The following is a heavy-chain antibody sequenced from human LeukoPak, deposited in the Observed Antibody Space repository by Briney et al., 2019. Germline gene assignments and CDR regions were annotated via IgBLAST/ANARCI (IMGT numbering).Heavy chain of an antibody. Sequence: GGPLRPSCAASGSTFISYGLSGSGQAPGKGREGWANKKQVGGEKYYVDSVKGRFTISRDNAKNSLYLQMNSLRAEDTAVYYCARAFRALTMVRGVIITLDAFDIWGQGTMVTVSS. CDR1: GSTFISYG. CDR3: ARAFRALTMVRGVIITLDAFDI. V-gene: IGHV3-7*01. CDR2: KKQVGGEK. D-gene: IGHD3-10*01. J-gene: IGHJ3*02.